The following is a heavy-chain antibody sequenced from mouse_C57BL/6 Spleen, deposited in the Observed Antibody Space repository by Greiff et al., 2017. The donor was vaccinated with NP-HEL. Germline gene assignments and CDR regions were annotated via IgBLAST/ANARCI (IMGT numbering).Heavy chain of an antibody. CDR1: GYTFTSYW. CDR2: IHPNSGST. D-gene: IGHD2-3*01. CDR3: ARKVTTYYYAMDY. V-gene: IGHV1-64*01. J-gene: IGHJ4*01. Sequence: QVQLQQPGAELVKPGASVKLSCKASGYTFTSYWMHWVKQRPGQGLEWIGMIHPNSGSTNYNEKFKSKATLTVDKSSSTAYMQLSSLTSEDSAVYYCARKVTTYYYAMDYWGQGTSVTVSS.